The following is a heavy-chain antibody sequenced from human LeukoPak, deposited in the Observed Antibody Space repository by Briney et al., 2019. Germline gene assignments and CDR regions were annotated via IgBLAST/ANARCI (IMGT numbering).Heavy chain of an antibody. Sequence: ASVKVSCKASGYTFTGYYMHWVRQAPGQELEWMGWINPNSGGPNYAQKFQGRVTINRDTSISTAYMEPSRLRSDETGVYYCAGDTAPLYFDCGGQGCLVTVSS. V-gene: IGHV1-2*02. CDR2: INPNSGGP. D-gene: IGHD5-18*01. J-gene: IGHJ4*02. CDR1: GYTFTGYY. CDR3: AGDTAPLYFDC.